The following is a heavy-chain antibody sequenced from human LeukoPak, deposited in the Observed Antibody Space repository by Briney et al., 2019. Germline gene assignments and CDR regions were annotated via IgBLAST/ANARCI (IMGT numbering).Heavy chain of an antibody. D-gene: IGHD3-22*01. CDR3: ARVYYESSGYYRYFDS. CDR1: GFILSDHY. Sequence: PGGSLRLSCAASGFILSDHYMDWVRQAQGKGLEWVGRTRNKAMSYTTDYPASVKCRFTIPRDDTKKLLDLQMNSLKIEDTAVYFCARVYYESSGYYRYFDSWGQGTLVTVSS. J-gene: IGHJ4*02. CDR2: TRNKAMSYTT. V-gene: IGHV3-72*01.